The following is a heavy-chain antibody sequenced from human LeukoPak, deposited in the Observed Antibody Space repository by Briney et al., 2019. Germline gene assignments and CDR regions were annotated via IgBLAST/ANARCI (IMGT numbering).Heavy chain of an antibody. Sequence: GGSLRLSCAASAFTFRDYWIHWVRQAPGKGLVWVPCINNDGSGTTYADSVKGRFTVSRDNAKNTVSLQMNSLRVEDTAVYYCVRGGWNHAMDVWGRGTTVTVSS. J-gene: IGHJ6*02. V-gene: IGHV3-74*01. CDR1: AFTFRDYW. CDR3: VRGGWNHAMDV. CDR2: INNDGSGT. D-gene: IGHD1-1*01.